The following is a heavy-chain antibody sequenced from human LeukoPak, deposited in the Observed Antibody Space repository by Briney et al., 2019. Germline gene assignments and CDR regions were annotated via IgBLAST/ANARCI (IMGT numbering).Heavy chain of an antibody. J-gene: IGHJ4*02. CDR1: GYTFTGYY. CDR2: INPNSGGT. CDR3: ARAYYYGSGSYPEY. D-gene: IGHD3-10*01. V-gene: IGHV1-2*02. Sequence: GASVKVSYKASGYTFTGYYMHWVRQAPGQGLEWMGWINPNSGGTNYAQKFQGRVTMTRDTSISTAYMELSRLRSDDTAEYYCARAYYYGSGSYPEYWGQGTLVTVSS.